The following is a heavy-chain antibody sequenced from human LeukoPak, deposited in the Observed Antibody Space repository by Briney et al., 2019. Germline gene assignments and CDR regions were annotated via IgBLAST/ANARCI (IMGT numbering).Heavy chain of an antibody. V-gene: IGHV3-9*01. CDR2: ISWNSGSI. CDR3: SSATEDY. Sequence: PGGSLRLSCAASGFTFDDYAMHWVRQAPGKGLEWVSGISWNSGSIGYADSVKGRFTISRDNAKNSLYLQMNSLRAEDTALYYCSSATEDYWGQGTLVTVSS. J-gene: IGHJ4*02. CDR1: GFTFDDYA. D-gene: IGHD2-15*01.